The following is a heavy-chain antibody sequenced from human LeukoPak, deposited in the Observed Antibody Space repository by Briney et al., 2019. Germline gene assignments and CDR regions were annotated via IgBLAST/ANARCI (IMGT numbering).Heavy chain of an antibody. CDR3: ARDTNTIFGVVITLDAFDI. V-gene: IGHV3-7*01. J-gene: IGHJ3*02. Sequence: GGSLRLSCAASGFTFSSYWMSWVRQAPGKGLEWVANIKQDGSEKYYVDSVKGRFTISRDNAKNSLYLQMNSLRAEDTAVYYCARDTNTIFGVVITLDAFDIWGQGTMVTVSS. D-gene: IGHD3-3*01. CDR1: GFTFSSYW. CDR2: IKQDGSEK.